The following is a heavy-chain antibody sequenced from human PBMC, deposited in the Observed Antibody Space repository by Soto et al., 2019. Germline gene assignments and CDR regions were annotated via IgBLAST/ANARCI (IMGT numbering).Heavy chain of an antibody. D-gene: IGHD2-2*01. V-gene: IGHV1-18*01. Sequence: QVQLVQSGAEVKKPGASVKVSCKASGYTFTSYGISWVRQAPGQGLEWMGWISAYNGNTNYAQKLQGRVTMTTDTSTSTAYMELRSLRSDDTAVYYCARGYCSSTSCYAPYYYYYYIDVCGKGTTVTVSS. CDR1: GYTFTSYG. J-gene: IGHJ6*03. CDR2: ISAYNGNT. CDR3: ARGYCSSTSCYAPYYYYYYIDV.